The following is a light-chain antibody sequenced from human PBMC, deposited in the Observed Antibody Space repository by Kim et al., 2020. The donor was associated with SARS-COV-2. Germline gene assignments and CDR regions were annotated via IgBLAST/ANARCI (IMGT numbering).Light chain of an antibody. CDR3: QQSYSTPWT. J-gene: IGKJ1*01. Sequence: AYVGDRVTITCRASQSISSYLNWYQQEPGKAPKLLIYAASSLQSGVPSRFSGSGSGTDFTLTISSLQPEDFATYYCQQSYSTPWTFGQGTKVDIK. V-gene: IGKV1-39*01. CDR1: QSISSY. CDR2: AAS.